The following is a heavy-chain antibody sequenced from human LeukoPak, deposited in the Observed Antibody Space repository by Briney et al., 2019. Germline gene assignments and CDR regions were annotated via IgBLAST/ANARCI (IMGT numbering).Heavy chain of an antibody. CDR2: INSNTGAT. CDR3: ASYPRTIDSPPFDY. D-gene: IGHD4/OR15-4a*01. V-gene: IGHV1-2*02. J-gene: IGHJ4*02. CDR1: GYTFTGYY. Sequence: ASVKVSCKASGYTFTGYYLHWVRQAPGQGLEWMVWINSNTGATKYAQKFQGRLTMTRDTTISTAYLEVSRLTPDDTAVYYCASYPRTIDSPPFDYWGQGTLVTVSS.